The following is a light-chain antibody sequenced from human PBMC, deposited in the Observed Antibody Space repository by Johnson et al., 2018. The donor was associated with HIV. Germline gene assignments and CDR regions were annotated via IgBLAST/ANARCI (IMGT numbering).Light chain of an antibody. J-gene: IGLJ1*01. Sequence: QSVLTQPPSVSAAQGQKVTISCSGSSSNIGNNYVSWYQPLPGTAPKLLIYENNKRPSGIPDRFAGSKSGTYATPALTGLQTGDEADYYCGTWDSSLSAAVGTGTKVTVL. CDR3: GTWDSSLSAA. CDR1: SSNIGNNY. V-gene: IGLV1-51*02. CDR2: ENN.